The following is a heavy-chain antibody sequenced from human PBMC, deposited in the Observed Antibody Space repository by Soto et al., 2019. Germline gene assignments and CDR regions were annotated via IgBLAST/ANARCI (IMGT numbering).Heavy chain of an antibody. CDR1: GYTFNGYY. D-gene: IGHD2-21*02. CDR3: AAELYERGDCCHFDY. CDR2: INPNSGGT. V-gene: IGHV1-2*04. Sequence: ASVKVSCKASGYTFNGYYRHWVRQAPGQGLEWMGWINPNSGGTNYAQKFQGWVTMTRDISTSTVYMELSSLNSEDTAVYYCAAELYERGDCCHFDYWGQGTLVTVSS. J-gene: IGHJ4*02.